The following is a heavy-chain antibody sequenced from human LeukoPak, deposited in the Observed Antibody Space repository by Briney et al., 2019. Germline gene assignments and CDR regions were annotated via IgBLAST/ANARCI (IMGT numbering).Heavy chain of an antibody. Sequence: PGGSLRLSCAASGFTFTSYSMSWVRQAPGKGLEWVSAINAGGTSTNYADSVKGRFTISRDNSKNTLYLQMNSPRAEDTAVYHCAIVGGWGTYPLSGSWGQGTLVTVSS. CDR2: INAGGTST. D-gene: IGHD3-16*01. CDR1: GFTFTSYS. V-gene: IGHV3-23*01. J-gene: IGHJ5*02. CDR3: AIVGGWGTYPLSGS.